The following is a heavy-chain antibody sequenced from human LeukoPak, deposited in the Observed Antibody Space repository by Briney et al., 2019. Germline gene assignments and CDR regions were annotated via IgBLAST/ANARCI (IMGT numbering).Heavy chain of an antibody. CDR2: IKSKTDGGTT. V-gene: IGHV3-15*01. D-gene: IGHD3-22*01. CDR3: TTVISYYDSSGFLKRFDP. CDR1: GFTFSNAW. Sequence: GGALRLSCAASGFTFSNAWMSWVRQAPGKGLEWVGRIKSKTDGGTTDYAAPVKGRFTISRDDSKNTLYMQMNNLKTEDTAVYYCTTVISYYDSSGFLKRFDPWGQGTLVTVSS. J-gene: IGHJ5*02.